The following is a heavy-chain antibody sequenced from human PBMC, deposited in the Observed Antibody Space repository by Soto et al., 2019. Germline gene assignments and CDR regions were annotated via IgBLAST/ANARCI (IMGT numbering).Heavy chain of an antibody. CDR1: GGSISSGGYY. D-gene: IGHD3-10*01. CDR3: ATGSHLSGSYLY. J-gene: IGHJ4*02. CDR2: IYYSGST. Sequence: QVQLQESGPGLVKPSQTLSLTCTVSGGSISSGGYYWSWIRQHQGKVLEWIGDIYYSGSTSYNPSLKCRISKSLDTSKNQFSLKLTSVTAADTAVYYCATGSHLSGSYLYWGQGTLVTVSS. V-gene: IGHV4-31*03.